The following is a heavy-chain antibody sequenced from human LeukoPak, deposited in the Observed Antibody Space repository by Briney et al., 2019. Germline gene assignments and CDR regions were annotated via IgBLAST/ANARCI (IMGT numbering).Heavy chain of an antibody. D-gene: IGHD3-10*01. V-gene: IGHV4-39*01. CDR3: ARLVRGVVFDY. J-gene: IGHJ4*02. CDR1: GGSISSSSYY. CDR2: IYYSGST. Sequence: PSETLSLTCTVSGGSISSSSYYWGWIRQPPGKGLEWIGSIYYSGSTYYNPSLKSRVTISVDTSKNQFSLKLSSVTAADTAVYYCARLVRGVVFDYWGQGTLVTVSS.